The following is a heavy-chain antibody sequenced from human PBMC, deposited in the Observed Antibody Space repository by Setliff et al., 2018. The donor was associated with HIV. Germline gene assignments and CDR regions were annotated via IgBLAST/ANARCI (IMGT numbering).Heavy chain of an antibody. CDR1: GFTVTTYW. CDR3: ARPFDQ. Sequence: GSLRLSWAASGFTVTTYWMSWVRQAPGKGLEWVANIKQDGSEKYYLDSVKGRFAISRDNAKNSLYLQMNSLRVEDTAVYYCARPFDQWGQGALVTVSS. CDR2: IKQDGSEK. V-gene: IGHV3-7*01. J-gene: IGHJ4*02.